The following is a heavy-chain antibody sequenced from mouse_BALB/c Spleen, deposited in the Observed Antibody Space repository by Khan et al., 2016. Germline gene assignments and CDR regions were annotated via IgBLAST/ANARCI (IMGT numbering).Heavy chain of an antibody. V-gene: IGHV14-3*02. J-gene: IGHJ3*01. CDR1: GFNIKDTY. Sequence: VRLQQSGAELVKPGASVKLSCTASGFNIKDTYMHWVKQRPEQGLEWIGRIDPANGNTKYDPKFQGKATITADTSSNTAYLQLSSLTSEDPDVYYCARSPYGYDVGFAYWGQGTLVTVSA. CDR2: IDPANGNT. D-gene: IGHD2-2*01. CDR3: ARSPYGYDVGFAY.